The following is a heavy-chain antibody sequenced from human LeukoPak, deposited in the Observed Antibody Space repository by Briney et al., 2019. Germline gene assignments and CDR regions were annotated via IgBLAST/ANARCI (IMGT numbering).Heavy chain of an antibody. V-gene: IGHV3-53*01. CDR3: ARATWDILTGYQYDY. CDR2: IYSGGST. Sequence: GGSLRHSCAASGFTVSSNYMSWVRQAPGKGLEWVSVIYSGGSTYYADSVKGRFSISRDKSKNTVYLQMNSLRAEDTAVYYCARATWDILTGYQYDYWGQGTLVTVSS. J-gene: IGHJ4*02. D-gene: IGHD3-9*01. CDR1: GFTVSSNY.